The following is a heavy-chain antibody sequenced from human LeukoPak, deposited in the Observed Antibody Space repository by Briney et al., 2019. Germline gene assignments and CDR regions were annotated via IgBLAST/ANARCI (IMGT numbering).Heavy chain of an antibody. CDR2: PSSGGGNK. J-gene: IGHJ4*02. CDR1: EFTFSGNA. D-gene: IGHD3-22*01. CDR3: ATGGGVVVTYFDY. V-gene: IGHV3-23*01. Sequence: GGSLRLSCSASEFTFSGNAMRRVGQAPGKGLEGVSAPSSGGGNKYYADSVKGRFTIPRDNSKHTLYLQMNSLRAEDTAVYYCATGGGVVVTYFDYWGQGTLVTVSS.